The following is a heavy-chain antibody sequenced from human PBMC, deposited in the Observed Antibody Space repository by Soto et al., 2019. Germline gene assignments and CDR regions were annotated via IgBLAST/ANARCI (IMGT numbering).Heavy chain of an antibody. Sequence: PSETLSLTCTVSGGSISSSSYYWGWIRQPPGKGLEWIGSIYYSGSTYYNPSLKSRVTISVDTSKNQFSLKLSSVTAADTAVYYCSTGMRIAVAGTGAFDIWGPGTMVTVSS. J-gene: IGHJ3*02. CDR3: STGMRIAVAGTGAFDI. V-gene: IGHV4-39*01. CDR2: IYYSGST. D-gene: IGHD6-19*01. CDR1: GGSISSSSYY.